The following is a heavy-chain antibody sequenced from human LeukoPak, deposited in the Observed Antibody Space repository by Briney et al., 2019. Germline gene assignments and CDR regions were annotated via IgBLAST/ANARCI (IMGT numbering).Heavy chain of an antibody. CDR3: AREDPQTTVPEGLDV. V-gene: IGHV4-4*08. D-gene: IGHD4-17*01. CDR1: GGTITRYY. J-gene: IGHJ6*02. CDR2: IYISGAT. Sequence: SGTLSLTCTVSGGTITRYYWSWIRQPPGRGLEWVGYIYISGATHYNPSLKSRVTISVETSKNQFSLKLSSVTAADTAVYYCAREDPQTTVPEGLDVWGQGTTVIGS.